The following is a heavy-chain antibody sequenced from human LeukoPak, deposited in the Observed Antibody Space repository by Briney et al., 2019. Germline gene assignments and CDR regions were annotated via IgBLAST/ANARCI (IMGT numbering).Heavy chain of an antibody. CDR2: ISSSGSTI. Sequence: GGSLRLSCAASGFTFSDYYMSWIRQAPGKGLEWVSYISSSGSTIYYADSVKGTFTISRDNAKNSLYLQMNSLRAEDTAVYYCATTAMVRGVIIHSDYWGQGTLVTVSS. V-gene: IGHV3-11*01. J-gene: IGHJ4*02. CDR1: GFTFSDYY. CDR3: ATTAMVRGVIIHSDY. D-gene: IGHD3-10*01.